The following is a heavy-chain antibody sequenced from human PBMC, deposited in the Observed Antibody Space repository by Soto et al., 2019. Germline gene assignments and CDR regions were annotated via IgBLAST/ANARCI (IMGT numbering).Heavy chain of an antibody. CDR2: IYTSGST. CDR3: ARERSEEIHSGYDIDY. Sequence: SETLSLTCTVSGGSISNYYWSWIRQPAGKGLEWIGRIYTSGSTDYNPSLKSRVTISIDTSKNQFSLKVTSVTAADTAVYYCARERSEEIHSGYDIDYWGQGTLVTVSS. D-gene: IGHD5-12*01. J-gene: IGHJ4*02. CDR1: GGSISNYY. V-gene: IGHV4-4*07.